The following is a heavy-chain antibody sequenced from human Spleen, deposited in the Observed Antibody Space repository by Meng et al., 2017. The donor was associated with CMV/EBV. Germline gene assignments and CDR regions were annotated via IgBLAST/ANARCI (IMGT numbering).Heavy chain of an antibody. D-gene: IGHD2-21*01. Sequence: GESLKISCAASGFTFSTYWMSWVRQAPGEGLEWVANIKGDGTEKYYVDSVKGRFTVSRDNAKNSLYLEMNSLRAEDTAVFYCARLPLQSDGDSYSVDYWGQGTLVTVSS. CDR2: IKGDGTEK. V-gene: IGHV3-7*01. J-gene: IGHJ4*02. CDR1: GFTFSTYW. CDR3: ARLPLQSDGDSYSVDY.